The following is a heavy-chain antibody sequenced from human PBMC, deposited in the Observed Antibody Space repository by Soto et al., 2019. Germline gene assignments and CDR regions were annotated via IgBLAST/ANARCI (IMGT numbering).Heavy chain of an antibody. CDR1: GYNFTSYW. CDR3: ARISEAGNYYYGMDV. J-gene: IGHJ6*02. CDR2: IYPGDSDT. V-gene: IGHV5-51*01. D-gene: IGHD6-13*01. Sequence: PGGSLKISFKGSGYNFTSYWIGWVRPMPRKGLEWMGIIYPGDSDTRYSPSFQGQVTISADKSISTAYPQWSSLKHSDTAMYYCARISEAGNYYYGMDVWGQVTTVTVSS.